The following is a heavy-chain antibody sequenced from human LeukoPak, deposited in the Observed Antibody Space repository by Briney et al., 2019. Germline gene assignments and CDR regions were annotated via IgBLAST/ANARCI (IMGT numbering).Heavy chain of an antibody. D-gene: IGHD4-17*01. V-gene: IGHV3-23*01. CDR3: AKDGAVTTSYGAFDI. CDR1: GFTFSSYA. Sequence: PGGSLRLSCAASGFTFSSYAMSWVRQAPGKGLGWVSAISGSGGSTYYADSVKGRFTISRDNSKNTLYLQMNSLRAEDTAVYYCAKDGAVTTSYGAFDIWGQGTMVTVSS. J-gene: IGHJ3*02. CDR2: ISGSGGST.